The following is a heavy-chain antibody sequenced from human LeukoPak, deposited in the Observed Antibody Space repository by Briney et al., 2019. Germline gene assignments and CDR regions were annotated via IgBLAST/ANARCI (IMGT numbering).Heavy chain of an antibody. D-gene: IGHD3-9*01. Sequence: PGGSLRLSCAASGFTFSSYEMNWVRQAPGKGLEWVSYISDSGSSIYYVDSVKGRSTISRDNAKNSLYLQMNSLRAEDTAIYYCARRRTGILSPWGQGTLVTVSS. J-gene: IGHJ5*02. CDR1: GFTFSSYE. CDR2: ISDSGSSI. CDR3: ARRRTGILSP. V-gene: IGHV3-48*03.